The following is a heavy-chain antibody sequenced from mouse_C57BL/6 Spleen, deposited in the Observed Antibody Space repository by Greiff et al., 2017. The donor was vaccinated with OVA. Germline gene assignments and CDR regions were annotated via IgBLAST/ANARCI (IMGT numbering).Heavy chain of an antibody. CDR3: ARGGDYGSSSYFDV. Sequence: VQLQQPGAELVMPGASVKLSCKASGYTFTSYWMHWVKQRPGQGLEWIGEIDPSDSYTNYNQKFKGKSTLTVDKSSSTAYRQLSRLTSEDSAVYYCARGGDYGSSSYFDVWGTGTTVTVSS. V-gene: IGHV1-69*01. D-gene: IGHD1-1*01. J-gene: IGHJ1*03. CDR1: GYTFTSYW. CDR2: IDPSDSYT.